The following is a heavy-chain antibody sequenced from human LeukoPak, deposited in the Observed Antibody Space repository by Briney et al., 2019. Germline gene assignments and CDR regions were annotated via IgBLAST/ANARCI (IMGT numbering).Heavy chain of an antibody. Sequence: PGGSLRLSCVASGFTFSSYAMTWFRQAPGKGLEWVSSFSGGDGSPYHADSVKGCFTISRDNPKSTLYLQMNSLRAEDTAIYYCAKNGWLRSSGLWGDYWGQGALVTVSS. CDR3: AKNGWLRSSGLWGDY. J-gene: IGHJ4*02. D-gene: IGHD5-12*01. CDR2: FSGGDGSP. V-gene: IGHV3-23*01. CDR1: GFTFSSYA.